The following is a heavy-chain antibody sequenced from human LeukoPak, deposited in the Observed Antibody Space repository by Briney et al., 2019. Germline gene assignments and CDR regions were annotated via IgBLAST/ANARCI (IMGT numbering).Heavy chain of an antibody. CDR3: ARLPALSGVWFDP. Sequence: SETLSLTCAVYGGSFSGYYWSWIRQPPGKGLEWIGEINHSGSTNYNPSLKSRVTISVDTSKNQFSLKLSSVTAADTAVYYCARLPALSGVWFDPWGQGTLVTVSS. D-gene: IGHD3-3*01. J-gene: IGHJ5*02. CDR2: INHSGST. V-gene: IGHV4-34*01. CDR1: GGSFSGYY.